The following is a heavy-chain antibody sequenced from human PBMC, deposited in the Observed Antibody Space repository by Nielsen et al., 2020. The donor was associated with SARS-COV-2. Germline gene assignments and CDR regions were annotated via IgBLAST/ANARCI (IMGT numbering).Heavy chain of an antibody. Sequence: SQTLSLTCAISGDSVSSNSAAWNWIRQSPSRGLEWLGRTYYGSKWYNDYAVSVKSRITINPDTSKNQFSLQLNSVTPEDTAVYYCARDFGGGDWNDDPNWFDPWGQGTLVTVSS. CDR3: ARDFGGGDWNDDPNWFDP. J-gene: IGHJ5*02. CDR2: TYYGSKWYN. V-gene: IGHV6-1*01. CDR1: GDSVSSNSAA. D-gene: IGHD1-1*01.